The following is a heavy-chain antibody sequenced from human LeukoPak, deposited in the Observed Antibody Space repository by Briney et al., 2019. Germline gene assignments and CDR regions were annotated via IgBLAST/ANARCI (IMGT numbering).Heavy chain of an antibody. D-gene: IGHD1-26*01. CDR2: ISWNSGSI. CDR3: ARGWEESGMDV. CDR1: GFTFDDYA. J-gene: IGHJ6*02. Sequence: PGGSLRLSCAASGFTFDDYAMHWVRQAPGKGLEWVSGISWNSGSIGYADSVKGRFTISRDNAKNSLYLQMNSLRAEDTAVYYCARGWEESGMDVWGQGTTVTVSS. V-gene: IGHV3-9*01.